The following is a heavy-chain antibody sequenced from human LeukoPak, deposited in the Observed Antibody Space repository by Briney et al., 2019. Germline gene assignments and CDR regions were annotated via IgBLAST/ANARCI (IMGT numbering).Heavy chain of an antibody. J-gene: IGHJ4*02. CDR3: ARDTVGCGGDCTDY. V-gene: IGHV4-38-2*02. CDR1: GFTVTDNY. CDR2: IYYSGST. Sequence: GSLRLSCAASGFTVTDNYMNWVRQPPGKGLEWIGSIYYSGSTYYNPSLKSRVTISVDTSKNQFSLKLSSVTAADTAVYYCARDTVGCGGDCTDYWGQGTLVTVSS. D-gene: IGHD2-21*02.